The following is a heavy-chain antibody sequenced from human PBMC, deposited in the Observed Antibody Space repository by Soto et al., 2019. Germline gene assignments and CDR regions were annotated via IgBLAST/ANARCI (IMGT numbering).Heavy chain of an antibody. CDR1: GFIFSSYA. J-gene: IGHJ5*02. V-gene: IGHV3-30-3*01. D-gene: IGHD4-17*01. CDR2: ISDDGSSK. Sequence: QVQLVESGGGVVQPGRSLRLSCAASGFIFSSYAMHWVRQAPGKGLEWVALISDDGSSKYYADSVKGRFTISRDNSKNTLYLQMNSRSAEDMAVYYCTRADLTVTLSVFDHWGQGTLVTVSS. CDR3: TRADLTVTLSVFDH.